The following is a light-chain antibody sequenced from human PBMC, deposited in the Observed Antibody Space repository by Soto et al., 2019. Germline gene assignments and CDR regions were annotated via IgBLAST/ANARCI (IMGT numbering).Light chain of an antibody. CDR1: KLGDKY. CDR2: QDS. V-gene: IGLV3-1*01. J-gene: IGLJ2*01. CDR3: QAWDSSTSHVV. Sequence: YELTQPPSVSVSPGQTASITCSGDKLGDKYACWYQQKPGQSPVLVIYQDSKRPSGIPERFSGSNSGNTATLTISGTQAMDEADYYCQAWDSSTSHVVFGGGTKVTVL.